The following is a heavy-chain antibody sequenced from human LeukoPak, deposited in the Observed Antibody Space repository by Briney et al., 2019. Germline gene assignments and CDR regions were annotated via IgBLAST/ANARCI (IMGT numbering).Heavy chain of an antibody. Sequence: PSETLSLTCTVSGGSISGYYWSWIRQSPGKGLEWIGNFFYSGSTNYNPSLKSRVTISVDTSKNQFSLKLSSVTAADTAVYYCARGNDYLFELRFDPWGQGTLVTVSS. J-gene: IGHJ5*02. CDR1: GGSISGYY. V-gene: IGHV4-59*01. D-gene: IGHD4-11*01. CDR3: ARGNDYLFELRFDP. CDR2: FFYSGST.